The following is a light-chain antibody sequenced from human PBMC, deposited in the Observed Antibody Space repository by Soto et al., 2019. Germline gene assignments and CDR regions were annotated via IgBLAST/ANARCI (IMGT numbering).Light chain of an antibody. V-gene: IGKV1-27*01. CDR3: QKYDSVPLT. CDR2: AAS. J-gene: IGKJ3*01. CDR1: QGIGNY. Sequence: DIQVTQSPSSLSASVGDRVTITCRASQGIGNYLAWYQQKPGEVPNLLIYAASSLRSGVRSRFSGSGSGTDFTLTISSLQPEDVATYYCQKYDSVPLTFGPGTKVDIK.